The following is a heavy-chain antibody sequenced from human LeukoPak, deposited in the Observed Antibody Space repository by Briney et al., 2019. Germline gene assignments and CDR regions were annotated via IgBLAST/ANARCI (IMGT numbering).Heavy chain of an antibody. D-gene: IGHD6-19*01. CDR1: GDSFSRYY. J-gene: IGHJ4*02. V-gene: IGHV4-59*08. Sequence: SETLSLTCTVSGDSFSRYYWSWIRQPPGKGLEWIGYIYCSGSTNYNPSLKSRVTISIDMSKRQFSLKLNSVTATDTAVYYCARQHSSGWTGFDYWGQGTLVTVSS. CDR3: ARQHSSGWTGFDY. CDR2: IYCSGST.